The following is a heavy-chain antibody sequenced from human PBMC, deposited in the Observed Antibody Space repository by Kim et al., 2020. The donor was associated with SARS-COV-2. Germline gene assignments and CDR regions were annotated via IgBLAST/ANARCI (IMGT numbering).Heavy chain of an antibody. CDR1: GGSISSYY. J-gene: IGHJ5*02. D-gene: IGHD6-13*01. Sequence: SETLSLTCTVSGGSISSYYWSWIRQPPGKGLEWIGYINDSGSTNYNPSLKSRVTISVDTSKNQFSLKLSSVTAADTAVYYCARHFVTPYSSRWENWFDPWGQGTLVTVSS. CDR3: ARHFVTPYSSRWENWFDP. CDR2: INDSGST. V-gene: IGHV4-59*08.